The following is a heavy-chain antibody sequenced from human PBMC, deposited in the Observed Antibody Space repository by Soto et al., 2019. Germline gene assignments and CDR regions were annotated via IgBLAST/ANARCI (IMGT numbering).Heavy chain of an antibody. D-gene: IGHD5-18*01. CDR1: CFIFSDFG. J-gene: IGHJ3*01. Sequence: PVGSLRLSCEASCFIFSDFGMHWVRQAPGKGLEWVAVISYDGNNKYYAQSVKGRFTISRDNSKNTLFLNMDSLRPEDTAVYHCVKGDLDTAVVNSPDAFDFWGPGTMVTV. V-gene: IGHV3-30*18. CDR2: ISYDGNNK. CDR3: VKGDLDTAVVNSPDAFDF.